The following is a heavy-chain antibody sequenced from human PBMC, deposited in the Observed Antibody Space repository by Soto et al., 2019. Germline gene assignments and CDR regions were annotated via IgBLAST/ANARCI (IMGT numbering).Heavy chain of an antibody. CDR2: VHYSGNT. D-gene: IGHD6-13*01. V-gene: IGHV4-30-4*01. J-gene: IGHJ4*02. CDR1: GGSIRSGDYY. CDR3: AREIMAADHFDY. Sequence: QIQLHESGPGLVKPSQTLSLTCTVSGGSIRSGDYYWSWIRQTPERGLEWCGYVHYSGNTFYNPSLKSRATVSLDTARNQFSLHLSSVTAEDSAVYYCAREIMAADHFDYWGQGALVTVSS.